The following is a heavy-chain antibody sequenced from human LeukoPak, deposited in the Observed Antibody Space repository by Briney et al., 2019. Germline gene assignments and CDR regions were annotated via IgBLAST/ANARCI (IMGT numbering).Heavy chain of an antibody. CDR3: ARGLRGRMTPQSFAY. CDR2: INHSGST. CDR1: GGSFSGYY. D-gene: IGHD2-8*01. V-gene: IGHV4-34*01. J-gene: IGHJ4*02. Sequence: SETLSLTCAVYGGSFSGYYWSWIRQPPGKGLEWIGEINHSGSTNYNPSLKSRVTISVDTSKNQFSLKLSSVTAADTAVYYCARGLRGRMTPQSFAYWGQGTLVTVSS.